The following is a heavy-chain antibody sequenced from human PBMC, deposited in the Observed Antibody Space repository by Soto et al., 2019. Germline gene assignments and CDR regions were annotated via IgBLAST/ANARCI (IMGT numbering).Heavy chain of an antibody. V-gene: IGHV3-23*01. CDR2: ISGSGGSI. Sequence: EVQLLESGGGLVQPGGSLRLSCAASGFTFSTYAMNWVRQAPGNGLEWVSAISGSGGSIHYADSVKGRFTNSRDNSKNTLYLQMNSLRDEDTAVYHCVKGYWKGDVWGQGTTVTVSS. CDR3: VKGYWKGDV. D-gene: IGHD1-1*01. CDR1: GFTFSTYA. J-gene: IGHJ6*02.